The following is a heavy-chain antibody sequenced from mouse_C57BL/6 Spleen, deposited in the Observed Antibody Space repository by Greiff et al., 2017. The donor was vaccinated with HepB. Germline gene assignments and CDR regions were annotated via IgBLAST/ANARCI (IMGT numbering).Heavy chain of an antibody. CDR1: GYTFTSYW. CDR3: ARKGAQAYYYAMDY. V-gene: IGHV1-69*01. J-gene: IGHJ4*01. CDR2: IDPSDSYT. D-gene: IGHD3-2*02. Sequence: QVQLQQPGAELVMPGASVKLSCKASGYTFTSYWMHWVKQRPGQGLEWIGEIDPSDSYTNYNQKFKGKSTLTVDKSSSTAYMQLSSLTSEDSAVYYCARKGAQAYYYAMDYWGQGTSVTVSS.